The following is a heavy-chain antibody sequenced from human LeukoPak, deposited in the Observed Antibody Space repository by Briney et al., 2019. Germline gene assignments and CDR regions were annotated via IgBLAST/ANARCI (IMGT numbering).Heavy chain of an antibody. V-gene: IGHV4-61*09. CDR2: IYRSGST. D-gene: IGHD3-22*01. CDR3: ARGYYDSSGYYEAFQH. CDR1: GGSISSGSYY. Sequence: KPSQTLSLTCIVSGGSISSGSYYWSWIRQPAGKGLEWIGHIYRSGSTNYNASLKSRVTISVDTSKNQFSLKLSSVTAADTAVYYCARGYYDSSGYYEAFQHWGQGTLVTVSS. J-gene: IGHJ1*01.